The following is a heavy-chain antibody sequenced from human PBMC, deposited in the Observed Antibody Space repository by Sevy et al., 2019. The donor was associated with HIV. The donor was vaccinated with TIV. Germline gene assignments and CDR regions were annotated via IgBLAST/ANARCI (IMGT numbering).Heavy chain of an antibody. V-gene: IGHV4-38-2*02. Sequence: SETLSLTCAVSGYSISSGYYWGWIRQPPGKGLEWIGSIYHSGSTYYNPSLKSRVTISVDTSKNQFSLKLSSVTAADTAVDYCAREGPLDIVVVVAARAPYNWFDPWGQGTLVTVSS. CDR3: AREGPLDIVVVVAARAPYNWFDP. J-gene: IGHJ5*02. CDR1: GYSISSGYY. CDR2: IYHSGST. D-gene: IGHD2-15*01.